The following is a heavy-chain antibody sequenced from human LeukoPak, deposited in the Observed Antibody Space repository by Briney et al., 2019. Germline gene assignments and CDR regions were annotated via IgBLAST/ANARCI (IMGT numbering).Heavy chain of an antibody. V-gene: IGHV3-49*03. J-gene: IGHJ4*02. CDR2: IRSKAYGGTT. Sequence: GGSLRLSCTASGFTFGDYAMSWFRQAPGKGLEGVGFIRSKAYGGTTEYAASVKGRFTISRDDSKSIAYLQMNSLKTEDTAVYYCTRATSYGDLHFDYWGQGTLVTVSS. D-gene: IGHD4-17*01. CDR1: GFTFGDYA. CDR3: TRATSYGDLHFDY.